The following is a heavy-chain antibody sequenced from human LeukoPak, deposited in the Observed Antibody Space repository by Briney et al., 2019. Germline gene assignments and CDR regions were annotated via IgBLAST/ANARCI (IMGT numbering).Heavy chain of an antibody. J-gene: IGHJ3*02. Sequence: GASVKVSCKASGGTFSSYAISWVRQAPGQGLEWMGGIIPIFGTASYAQKFQGRVTITADESTSTAYMEMSSLRSEDTAVYYCARELSWAFDIWGQGTMVTVSS. CDR2: IIPIFGTA. D-gene: IGHD3-16*02. V-gene: IGHV1-69*01. CDR1: GGTFSSYA. CDR3: ARELSWAFDI.